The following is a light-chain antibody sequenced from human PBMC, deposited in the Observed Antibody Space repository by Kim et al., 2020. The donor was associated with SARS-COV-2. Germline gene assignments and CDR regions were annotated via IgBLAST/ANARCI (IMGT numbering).Light chain of an antibody. CDR3: QQYNSWPPRWT. J-gene: IGKJ1*01. CDR1: QSVSIN. V-gene: IGKV3D-15*01. CDR2: GAS. Sequence: PGERATLSCRASQSVSINLAWYQQKRGQAPRLLIHGASTRATGIPARFSGSGSGTEFTLTISSLQSEDFAVYFCQQYNSWPPRWTFGQGTKVDIK.